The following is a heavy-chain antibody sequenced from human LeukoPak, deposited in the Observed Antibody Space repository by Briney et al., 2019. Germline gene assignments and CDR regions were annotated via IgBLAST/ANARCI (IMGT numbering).Heavy chain of an antibody. CDR2: IKQDGSEK. CDR3: ARGFSRYYDFWSGYLSYYYYYMDV. Sequence: SGGSLRLSCAASGFTFSSYWMSWVRQAPGKGLEWVANIKQDGSEKYYVDSVKGRFTISRDNAKNSLYLQMNSLRAEGTAVYYCARGFSRYYDFWSGYLSYYYYYMDVWGKGTTVTVSS. V-gene: IGHV3-7*01. CDR1: GFTFSSYW. D-gene: IGHD3-3*01. J-gene: IGHJ6*03.